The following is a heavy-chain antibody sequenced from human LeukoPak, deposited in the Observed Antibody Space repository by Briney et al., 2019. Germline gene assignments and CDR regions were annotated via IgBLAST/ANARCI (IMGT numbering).Heavy chain of an antibody. D-gene: IGHD5-18*01. CDR2: FDPEDGET. J-gene: IGHJ4*02. CDR3: ATVYSYGYYYFDY. V-gene: IGHV1-24*01. CDR1: GYTLTELS. Sequence: GASVKVSCKVSGYTLTELSMHWVRQAPGKGLEWMGGFDPEDGETVYAQKFQGRVTMTEDTSTDTAYMELSSLRSEDTAVYYCATVYSYGYYYFDYWGQGTLVTVSS.